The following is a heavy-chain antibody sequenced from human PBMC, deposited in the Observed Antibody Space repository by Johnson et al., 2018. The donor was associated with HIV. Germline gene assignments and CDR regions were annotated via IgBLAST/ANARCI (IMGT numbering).Heavy chain of an antibody. Sequence: VQLVESGGGLVQPGGSLRLSCAASGFTVSSHYMSWVRQAPGKGLEWVSLIYLGDSTYYADSVTGRFTITRDNSKNTLYLQMNSLRAEDTAVYYCARDSDKWELRPGAFDIWGQGTMVTVSS. CDR1: GFTVSSHY. CDR3: ARDSDKWELRPGAFDI. V-gene: IGHV3-66*02. J-gene: IGHJ3*02. D-gene: IGHD1-26*01. CDR2: IYLGDST.